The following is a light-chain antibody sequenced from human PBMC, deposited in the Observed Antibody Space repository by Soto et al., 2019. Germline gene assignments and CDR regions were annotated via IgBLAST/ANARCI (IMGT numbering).Light chain of an antibody. CDR1: QSVSSN. Sequence: EIVLTQSPATLSLSPGERATLSCRASQSVSSNYLAWYQQKPGQAPRLLIYGASSRATGIPDRFSGSGSGTEFTLTISSLQSEDFAVYYCQQYNNWPPITFGQGTRLEIK. J-gene: IGKJ5*01. V-gene: IGKV3D-15*01. CDR3: QQYNNWPPIT. CDR2: GAS.